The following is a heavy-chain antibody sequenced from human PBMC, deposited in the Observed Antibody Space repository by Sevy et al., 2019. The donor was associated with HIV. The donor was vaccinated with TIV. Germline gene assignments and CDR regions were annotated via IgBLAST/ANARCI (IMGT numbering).Heavy chain of an antibody. V-gene: IGHV4-38-2*01. D-gene: IGHD5-12*01. CDR1: SYSVGSDNY. CDR3: ARALGMATFGQIRFDS. Sequence: SETLSLTCAVSSYSVGSDNYWGWIRQSPGKGLEWIGIIYRSGTTYYNPSLKSRVTISVDTSKNQFSLKLSSVTASDTAVYFCARALGMATFGQIRFDSWGQGTLATVSS. J-gene: IGHJ5*01. CDR2: IYRSGTT.